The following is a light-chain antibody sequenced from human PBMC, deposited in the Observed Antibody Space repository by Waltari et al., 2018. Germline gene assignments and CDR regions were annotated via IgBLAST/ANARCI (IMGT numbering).Light chain of an antibody. CDR3: QQYYSTPVT. V-gene: IGKV4-1*01. J-gene: IGKJ1*01. Sequence: DIVMTQSPDSLAVSLGERATINCKSSQSVLYSSNNKNYLAWYQQKPVQPPKLLIYWASTRESGVPDRFSVSGSGTDFTLTISSLQAEDVAVYYCQQYYSTPVTFGQGTKVEIK. CDR2: WAS. CDR1: QSVLYSSNNKNY.